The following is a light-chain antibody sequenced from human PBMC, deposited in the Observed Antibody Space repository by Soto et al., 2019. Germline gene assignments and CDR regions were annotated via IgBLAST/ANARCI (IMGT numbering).Light chain of an antibody. CDR1: RSNIGSNA. V-gene: IGLV1-44*01. CDR3: AAWDDSLNARGV. Sequence: QSVLTQPPSASGTPGQRVTISCSGSRSNIGSNAVSWYQQLQGTAPKLLIYNDNQRPSGVPDRFSASTSGTSASLAISGLQSEDEDDYGGAAWDDSLNARGVFGGGTKLTVL. CDR2: NDN. J-gene: IGLJ3*02.